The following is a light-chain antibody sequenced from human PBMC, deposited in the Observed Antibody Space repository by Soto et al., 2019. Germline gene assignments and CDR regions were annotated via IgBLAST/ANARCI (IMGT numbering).Light chain of an antibody. CDR2: DAS. Sequence: DIQMTQAPSTRSASVGDRLTITCPGSRSISSSLAWYQQKPGKAPKLLIYDASSLASGVPYRFSGSGSGTDFTLTISSLQPDDFATYYCQQYNSYSPTFGQGTRLEIK. V-gene: IGKV1-5*01. CDR3: QQYNSYSPT. J-gene: IGKJ5*01. CDR1: RSISSS.